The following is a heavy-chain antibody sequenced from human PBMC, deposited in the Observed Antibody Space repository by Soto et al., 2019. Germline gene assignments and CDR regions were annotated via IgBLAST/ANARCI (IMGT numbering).Heavy chain of an antibody. CDR2: IYYSGST. CDR1: GGSISSGGYY. D-gene: IGHD2-2*01. CDR3: ARDSLVVVVPAAIPHYYYGMDV. J-gene: IGHJ6*02. V-gene: IGHV4-31*03. Sequence: TLSLTCTVSGGSISSGGYYWSWIRQHPGKGLEWIGYIYYSGSTYYNPSLKSRVTISVDTSKNQFSLKLSSVTAADTAVYYCARDSLVVVVPAAIPHYYYGMDVWGQGTTVTVSS.